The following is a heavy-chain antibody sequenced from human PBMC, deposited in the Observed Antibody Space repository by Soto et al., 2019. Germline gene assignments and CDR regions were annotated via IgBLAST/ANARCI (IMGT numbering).Heavy chain of an antibody. D-gene: IGHD2-2*01. J-gene: IGHJ6*02. Sequence: QVQLQASGPGLVKPSGTLSLTCAVSGGSISSSNWSSWVRQPPGKGLEGIGEIYHSGSTNYNPPPTRRVTTSVDKSKKQFSLKLSSVTAADPAVYYCARVVGGYYYGMDVWGQGTTVTVSS. CDR3: ARVVGGYYYGMDV. CDR2: IYHSGST. V-gene: IGHV4-4*02. CDR1: GGSISSSNW.